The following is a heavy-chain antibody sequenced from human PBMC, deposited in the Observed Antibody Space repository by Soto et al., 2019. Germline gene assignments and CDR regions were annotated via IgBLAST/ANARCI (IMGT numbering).Heavy chain of an antibody. D-gene: IGHD1-1*01. J-gene: IGHJ4*02. CDR1: GFTFSSYA. CDR3: AKGATGTYFDY. Sequence: GGSLRLSCAASGFTFSSYAMNWGRQAPGKGLEWDSVISGSGGSTYYAVSVKGRFTISRANSKNTLYLQMNSLGAEDTAVYYCAKGATGTYFDYWGQGTLDTVSS. CDR2: ISGSGGST. V-gene: IGHV3-23*01.